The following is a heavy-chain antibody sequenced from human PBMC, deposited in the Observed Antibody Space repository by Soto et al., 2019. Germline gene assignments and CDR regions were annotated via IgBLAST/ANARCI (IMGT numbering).Heavy chain of an antibody. D-gene: IGHD2-21*01. CDR1: DFAFSSYW. CDR2: IRQHGGEK. V-gene: IGHV3-7*05. J-gene: IGHJ4*02. CDR3: ARVIAAPHFYFDT. Sequence: PGGSLRLSCAASDFAFSSYWMTWVRQAPGKGLEWVANIRQHGGEKYYVDYVKGRFTVSRDNARQSLHLQMNSLRAEDTAVYYCARVIAAPHFYFDTWGPGTLVTVSS.